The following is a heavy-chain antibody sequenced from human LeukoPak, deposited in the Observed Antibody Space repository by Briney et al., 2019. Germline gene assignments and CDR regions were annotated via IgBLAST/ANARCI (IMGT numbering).Heavy chain of an antibody. D-gene: IGHD2-15*01. CDR1: GFTFSSYA. J-gene: IGHJ5*02. CDR2: ISSSSSYI. CDR3: ARASRQYCSGGSCYLEAKASRRFDP. V-gene: IGHV3-21*04. Sequence: PGGSLRLSCAASGFTFSSYAMSWVRQAPGKGLEWVSSISSSSSYIYYADSVKGRFTISRDNAKNSLYLQMNSLRSEDTAVYYCARASRQYCSGGSCYLEAKASRRFDPWGQGTLVTVSS.